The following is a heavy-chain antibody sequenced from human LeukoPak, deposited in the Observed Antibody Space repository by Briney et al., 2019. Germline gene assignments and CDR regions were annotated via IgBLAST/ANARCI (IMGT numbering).Heavy chain of an antibody. CDR3: ARRERGKVSGWYYFDY. CDR1: GYTFTSYD. V-gene: IGHV1-8*03. D-gene: IGHD6-19*01. CDR2: MNPNSGNT. J-gene: IGHJ4*01. Sequence: ASVKVSCKASGYTFTSYDINWVRQATGQGLEWMGWMNPNSGNTGYAQKFQGRVTITRNTSISTAYMELSSLRSEDTAVYYCARRERGKVSGWYYFDYWGHGTLVTVSS.